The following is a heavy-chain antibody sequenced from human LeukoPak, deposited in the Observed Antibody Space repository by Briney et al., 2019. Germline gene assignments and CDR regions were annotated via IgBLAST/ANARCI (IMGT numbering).Heavy chain of an antibody. Sequence: ASVKVSCKASGYTFTGYYMHWVRQAPGQGLEWMGWINPNSGGTNYAQKFQGRVTMTRDTSISTAYMELSRLRSDDTAVYYCVRGGGYCSSTSCYNNWFDHWGQGTLVTVSS. CDR3: VRGGGYCSSTSCYNNWFDH. V-gene: IGHV1-2*02. CDR2: INPNSGGT. J-gene: IGHJ5*02. D-gene: IGHD2-2*02. CDR1: GYTFTGYY.